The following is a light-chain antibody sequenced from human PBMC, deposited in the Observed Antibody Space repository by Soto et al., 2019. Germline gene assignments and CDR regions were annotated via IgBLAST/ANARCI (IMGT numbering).Light chain of an antibody. CDR2: WAS. Sequence: DIVMTQSPDSLTVSLGERATINCKSSQSVLYSSNNKDYLAWYQQKPGQPPKLLLYWASTRESGVPDRFSGSGSWTDFTLTISSLQAEDVAVYYCQHYYSPPWTFGQGTKVEIK. CDR1: QSVLYSSNNKDY. CDR3: QHYYSPPWT. V-gene: IGKV4-1*01. J-gene: IGKJ1*01.